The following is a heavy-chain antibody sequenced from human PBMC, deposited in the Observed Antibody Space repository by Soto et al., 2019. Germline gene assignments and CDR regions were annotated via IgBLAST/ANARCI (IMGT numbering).Heavy chain of an antibody. CDR1: GGSFSGYY. D-gene: IGHD6-13*01. J-gene: IGHJ6*02. V-gene: IGHV4-34*01. CDR2: INHSGSS. CDR3: AGGVFGWDSSSWRYNYYGMDV. Sequence: PQQTRSLTCAVYGGSFSGYYWRWLRQPPGKGLEWIGEINHSGSSNYNPSLKRRVTISVPTSKNQFSLKLSSVTAADTAVYYCAGGVFGWDSSSWRYNYYGMDVWVQGSTVT.